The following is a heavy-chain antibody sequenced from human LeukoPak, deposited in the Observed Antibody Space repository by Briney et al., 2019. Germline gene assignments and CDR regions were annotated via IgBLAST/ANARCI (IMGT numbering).Heavy chain of an antibody. Sequence: SETLSLTCTVSGGSISSYYWSWIRQPPGKGLEWIGYIYYSGSTNYNPSLKSRVTISLDTSKNQFSLKLSSVTAADTAVYYCARGGIVATIPDFDYWGQGTLVTVSS. CDR3: ARGGIVATIPDFDY. CDR2: IYYSGST. J-gene: IGHJ4*02. V-gene: IGHV4-59*01. D-gene: IGHD5-12*01. CDR1: GGSISSYY.